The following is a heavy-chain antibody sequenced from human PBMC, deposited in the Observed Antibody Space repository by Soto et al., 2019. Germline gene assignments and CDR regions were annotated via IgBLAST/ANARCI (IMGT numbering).Heavy chain of an antibody. V-gene: IGHV3-9*01. D-gene: IGHD4-4*01. CDR3: AKAPLGGYSNLDYFDH. CDR2: MSGNSVSI. Sequence: EVQLVESGGGLVQPGRSLRLSCAASGFTFDDYAMQWVRQAPGKGLEWVSGMSGNSVSIGYADSVKGRFTISRDNAKNSLYLQMNSLSAEDTALYYCAKAPLGGYSNLDYFDHWGEGTLVTDSS. J-gene: IGHJ4*02. CDR1: GFTFDDYA.